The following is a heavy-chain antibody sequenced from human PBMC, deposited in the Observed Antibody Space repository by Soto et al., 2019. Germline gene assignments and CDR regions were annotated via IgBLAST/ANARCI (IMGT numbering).Heavy chain of an antibody. J-gene: IGHJ6*02. CDR1: GYTFTSYG. V-gene: IGHV1-18*01. CDR2: ISAYNGNT. D-gene: IGHD5-18*01. Sequence: VASVKVSCKASGYTFTSYGISWVRQAPGQGLEWMGWISAYNGNTNYAQKLQGRVTMTTDTSTSTAYMELRSLRSDDTAVYYCARDQQYSYVYYYYYYGMDVWGQGTTVTVSS. CDR3: ARDQQYSYVYYYYYYGMDV.